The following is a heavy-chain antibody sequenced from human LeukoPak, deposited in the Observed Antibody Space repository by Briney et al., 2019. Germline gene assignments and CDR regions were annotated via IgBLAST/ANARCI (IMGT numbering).Heavy chain of an antibody. CDR1: GGTFSSYA. D-gene: IGHD6-19*01. V-gene: IGHV1-69*13. CDR2: IIPIFGTA. CDR3: ARDLGIAVAGTSDPFSYYGMDV. J-gene: IGHJ6*02. Sequence: GASVKVPCKASGGTFSSYAISWVRQAPGQGLEWMGGIIPIFGTANYAQKFQGRVTITADESTSTAYMELSSLRSEDTAVYYCARDLGIAVAGTSDPFSYYGMDVWGQGTTVTVSS.